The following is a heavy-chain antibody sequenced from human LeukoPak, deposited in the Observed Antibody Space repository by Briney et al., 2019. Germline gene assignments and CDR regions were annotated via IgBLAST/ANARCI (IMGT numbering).Heavy chain of an antibody. Sequence: GGSLRLSCAASGFTFSSYAMSWVRQAPGKGLEWVSAISGSGGSTYYADSVKGRFTISRDNSKNTLYLQMNSLRAEDTAVYYCAKDQGGKWELQRSNFDYWGQGTLVTVSS. CDR3: AKDQGGKWELQRSNFDY. D-gene: IGHD1-26*01. J-gene: IGHJ4*02. CDR1: GFTFSSYA. CDR2: ISGSGGST. V-gene: IGHV3-23*01.